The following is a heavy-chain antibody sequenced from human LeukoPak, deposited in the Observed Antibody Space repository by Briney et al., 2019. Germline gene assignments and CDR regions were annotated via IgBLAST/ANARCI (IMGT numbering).Heavy chain of an antibody. CDR2: INHSGST. Sequence: PSETLSLTCAVYGGSFSGYYWSWIRQPPGKGLEWIGEINHSGSTNYNPSLKSRVTISVDTSKNQFSLKLSSVTAADTAVYYCARGSPKVVPAAIYYYYYGMDVWGQGTTVTVSS. CDR1: GGSFSGYY. D-gene: IGHD2-2*02. J-gene: IGHJ6*02. CDR3: ARGSPKVVPAAIYYYYYGMDV. V-gene: IGHV4-34*01.